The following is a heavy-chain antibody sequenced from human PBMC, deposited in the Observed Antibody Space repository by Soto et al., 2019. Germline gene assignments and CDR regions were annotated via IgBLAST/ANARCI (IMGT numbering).Heavy chain of an antibody. CDR3: ARGRRITSFGVVIIGGDYRDV. J-gene: IGHJ6*03. CDR1: GFTFSSYG. CDR2: IWYDGSNK. V-gene: IGHV3-33*01. D-gene: IGHD3-3*01. Sequence: GGSLRLSCAASGFTFSSYGMHWVRQAPGKGLEWVAVIWYDGSNKYYADSVKGRFTISRDNSKNTLYLQMNSLRAEDTAVYYCARGRRITSFGVVIIGGDYRDVWGKVTRSPA.